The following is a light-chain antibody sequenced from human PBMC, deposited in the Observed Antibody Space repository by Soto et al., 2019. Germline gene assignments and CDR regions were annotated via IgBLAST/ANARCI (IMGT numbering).Light chain of an antibody. Sequence: AIQMTQSPSSLSASVGDRVTITCRASQDIRRELAWYQQKPGKAPILLIYAASTLQSGVPSRFSGSGSGADFTLNISSLQPEDFATYYCLHDYNYPRTFGQGTKVEIK. J-gene: IGKJ1*01. CDR2: AAS. V-gene: IGKV1-6*01. CDR1: QDIRRE. CDR3: LHDYNYPRT.